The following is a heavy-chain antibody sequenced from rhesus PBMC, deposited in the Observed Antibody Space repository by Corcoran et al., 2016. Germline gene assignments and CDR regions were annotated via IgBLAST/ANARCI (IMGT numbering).Heavy chain of an antibody. D-gene: IGHD3-34*01. CDR1: GFSLSTSGTG. V-gene: IGHV2-161*01. CDR2: IDWDNDK. Sequence: QVTLKESGPALVKPTQTLTLTCTFSGFSLSTSGTGVSWIRQPPGKALEWLARIDWDNDKYYSTSLKSRLTISKDTSKNQVVLTITNMDPVDTATYYCARAGGLPYNRCDVWGPGVLVTVSS. CDR3: ARAGGLPYNRCDV. J-gene: IGHJ5-1*01.